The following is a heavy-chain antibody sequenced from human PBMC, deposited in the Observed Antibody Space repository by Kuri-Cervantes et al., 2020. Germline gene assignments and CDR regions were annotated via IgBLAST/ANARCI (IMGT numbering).Heavy chain of an antibody. V-gene: IGHV1-46*01. J-gene: IGHJ5*02. CDR3: ARGAGYSSSWYENWFDP. D-gene: IGHD6-13*01. CDR2: INPSGGST. Sequence: ASVKVSCNASGYTFTSYYMHWVRQAPGQGLEWMGIINPSGGSTSYAQKFQGRVTMTRDTSTSTVYMELSSLRSEDTAVYYCARGAGYSSSWYENWFDPWGQGTLVTVSS. CDR1: GYTFTSYY.